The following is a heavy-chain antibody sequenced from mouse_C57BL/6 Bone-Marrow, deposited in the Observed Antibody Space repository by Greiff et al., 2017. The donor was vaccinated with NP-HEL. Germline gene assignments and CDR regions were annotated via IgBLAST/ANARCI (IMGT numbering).Heavy chain of an antibody. CDR2: IDPSDSYT. V-gene: IGHV1-50*01. Sequence: QVQLKQPGAELVKPGASVKLSCKASGYTFTSYWMQWVKQRPGQGLEWIGEIDPSDSYTNYNQKFKGKATLTVDTSSSTAYMQLSSLTSEYSAVDYCARELDFIYGSSSYYYAMDYWGQGTSVTVSS. J-gene: IGHJ4*01. CDR3: ARELDFIYGSSSYYYAMDY. CDR1: GYTFTSYW. D-gene: IGHD1-1*01.